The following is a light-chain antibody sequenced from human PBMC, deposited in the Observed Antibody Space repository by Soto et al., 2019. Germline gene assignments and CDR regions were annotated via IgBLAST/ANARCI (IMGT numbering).Light chain of an antibody. CDR3: TSFASYYTLV. V-gene: IGLV2-8*01. CDR1: SSDVGGYNY. CDR2: EVS. Sequence: QSALTQPPSASGSPGQSVTISCTGTSSDVGGYNYVSWYQQHPGKAPKLMISEVSKRPSGVPDRFSGSKSGNTASLTVSGLQAEDEADYYCTSFASYYTLVFGGGTKLTVL. J-gene: IGLJ3*02.